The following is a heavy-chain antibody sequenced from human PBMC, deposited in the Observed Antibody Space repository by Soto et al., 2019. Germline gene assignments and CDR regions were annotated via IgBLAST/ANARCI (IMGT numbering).Heavy chain of an antibody. V-gene: IGHV1-69*06. D-gene: IGHD6-19*01. CDR2: IIPIFGTA. CDR3: ASPSSGWSLGGMDV. J-gene: IGHJ6*02. CDR1: GGTFSRYA. Sequence: SVKVSCKASGGTFSRYAISWVRQAPGQGLEWMGGIIPIFGTANYAQKFQGRVTITADKSTSTAYMELSSLRSEDTAVYYCASPSSGWSLGGMDVWGQGTTVTVSS.